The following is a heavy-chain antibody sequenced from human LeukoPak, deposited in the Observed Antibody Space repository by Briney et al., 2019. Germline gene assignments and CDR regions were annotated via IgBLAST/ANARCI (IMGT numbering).Heavy chain of an antibody. CDR3: AKTGESSYYFDY. CDR1: GFTFSSYA. V-gene: IGHV3-23*01. J-gene: IGHJ4*02. D-gene: IGHD3-16*01. Sequence: GGSLRLSYAASGFTFSSYAMSWVRQAPGKGLEWVSAISGSGGSTYYADSVKGRFTISRDNSKNTLYLQMNSLRAEDTAVYYCAKTGESSYYFDYWGQGTLVTVSS. CDR2: ISGSGGST.